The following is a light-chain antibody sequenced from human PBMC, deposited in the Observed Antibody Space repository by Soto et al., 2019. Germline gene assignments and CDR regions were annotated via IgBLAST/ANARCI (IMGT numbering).Light chain of an antibody. V-gene: IGKV1-39*01. Sequence: DIQMTQSPSSLSASVGDRVTITCRASQSISSYLNSYQQKPGKAPKLLIYAASSLQSGVPSRFSGSGSGTDFTLTTSSLLPEDFAAYYCHQSYSPSFTFGGGTKVEIK. J-gene: IGKJ4*01. CDR2: AAS. CDR3: HQSYSPSFT. CDR1: QSISSY.